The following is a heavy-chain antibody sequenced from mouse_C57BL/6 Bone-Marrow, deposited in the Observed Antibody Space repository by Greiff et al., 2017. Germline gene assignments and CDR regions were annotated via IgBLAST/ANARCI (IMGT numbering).Heavy chain of an antibody. CDR1: GFTFSSYA. D-gene: IGHD2-4*01. J-gene: IGHJ2*01. CDR3: ARDRDYDGVDY. Sequence: EVNVVESGGGLVKPGGSLKLSCAASGFTFSSYAMSWVRQTPEKRLEWVATISDGGSYTYYPDNVKGRFTISRDNAKNNLYLQMSHLKSEDTAMYYCARDRDYDGVDYWGQGTTLTVSS. V-gene: IGHV5-4*01. CDR2: ISDGGSYT.